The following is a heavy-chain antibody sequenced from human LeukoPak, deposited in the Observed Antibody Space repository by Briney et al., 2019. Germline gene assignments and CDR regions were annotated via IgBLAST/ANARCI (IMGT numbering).Heavy chain of an antibody. D-gene: IGHD5-18*01. CDR2: IYYSGST. CDR1: GGSISSYY. Sequence: SETLSLTCTVSGGSISSYYWSWIRQPPGKGLEWIGYIYYSGSTNYNPSLKSRVTISVDTSKNQFSLKLSSVTAADTAVYYCARAGADTAMGIDYWGQGTLVTVSS. CDR3: ARAGADTAMGIDY. J-gene: IGHJ4*02. V-gene: IGHV4-59*01.